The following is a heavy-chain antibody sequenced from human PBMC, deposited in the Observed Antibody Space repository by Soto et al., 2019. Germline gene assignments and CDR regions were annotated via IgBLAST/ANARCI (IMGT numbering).Heavy chain of an antibody. Sequence: EVQLVESGGGLVQPGGSLRLSCAASGFTFSSYSMNWVRQAPGKGLEWVSYISSSSSTIYYADSVKGRFTISRDNAKNSRYLQMNSLRAEDTAVYYCARDLLGERHADCSSSSCCGADYWGQGTLVTVSS. CDR2: ISSSSSTI. J-gene: IGHJ4*02. V-gene: IGHV3-48*01. D-gene: IGHD2-2*01. CDR3: ARDLLGERHADCSSSSCCGADY. CDR1: GFTFSSYS.